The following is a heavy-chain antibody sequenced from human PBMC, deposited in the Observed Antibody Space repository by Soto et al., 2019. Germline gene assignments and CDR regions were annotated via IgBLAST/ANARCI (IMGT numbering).Heavy chain of an antibody. CDR3: ARATDAASYITMVRHIDS. D-gene: IGHD3-10*01. CDR1: GGSISSGGYY. Sequence: QVQLQESGPGLVKPSQTLSLTCTVSGGSISSGGYYWSWIRQHPGKGLEWIGYIYYSGSTYYTPSLHRRVTNSLHSSNPQFSLQLSSVPAADTDVYYCARATDAASYITMVRHIDSWGQGTLVTVSS. CDR2: IYYSGST. V-gene: IGHV4-31*03. J-gene: IGHJ4*02.